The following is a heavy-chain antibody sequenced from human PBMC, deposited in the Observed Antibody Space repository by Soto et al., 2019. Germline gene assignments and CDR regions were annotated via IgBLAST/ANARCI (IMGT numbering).Heavy chain of an antibody. V-gene: IGHV3-66*01. D-gene: IGHD1-26*01. CDR1: GFTVSSSY. J-gene: IGHJ2*01. Sequence: EVQLVESGGGLVQPGGSLRLSCAASGFTVSSSYMGWVRQAPGKGLEWVSSIYSGGNTYYADSVRGRFTISTDNSKDTLYLQMNSLRVDDTAMYYCARRVGFYWYFDLWGRGTLVTVS. CDR3: ARRVGFYWYFDL. CDR2: IYSGGNT.